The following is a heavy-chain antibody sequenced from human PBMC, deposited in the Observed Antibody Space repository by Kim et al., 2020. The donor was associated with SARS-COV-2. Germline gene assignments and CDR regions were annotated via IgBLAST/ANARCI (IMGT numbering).Heavy chain of an antibody. CDR2: IKQDGSEK. CDR1: GLAFSSYW. D-gene: IGHD6-19*01. V-gene: IGHV3-7*03. J-gene: IGHJ4*02. Sequence: GGSLRLSCEVSGLAFSSYWMNWVRQAPGKGLEWVANIKQDGSEKYYVDSVKGRFTISRDNAKNSLFLQMNSLRAEDTAVYYCARDFRYSSGRFIQVASDYWGQGTLVTVSS. CDR3: ARDFRYSSGRFIQVASDY.